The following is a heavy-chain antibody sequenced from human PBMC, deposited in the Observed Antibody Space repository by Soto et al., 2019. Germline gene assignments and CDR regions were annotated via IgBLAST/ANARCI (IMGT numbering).Heavy chain of an antibody. V-gene: IGHV3-30-3*01. D-gene: IGHD2-2*01. J-gene: IGHJ6*02. CDR1: GFTFSSYA. CDR3: ARDGDEDIVVVPAALSSYGMDV. Sequence: PGGSLRLSCAASGFTFSSYAMHWIRQAPGKGLEWVAVISYDGSNKYYADSVKGRFTISRDNSKNTLYLQMNSLRAEDTAVYYCARDGDEDIVVVPAALSSYGMDVWGQGTTVTVSS. CDR2: ISYDGSNK.